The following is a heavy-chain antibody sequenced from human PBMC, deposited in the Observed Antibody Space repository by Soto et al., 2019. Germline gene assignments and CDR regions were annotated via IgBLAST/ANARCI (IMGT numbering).Heavy chain of an antibody. J-gene: IGHJ4*02. CDR3: ARGIAVRPLDY. CDR1: GFTFSSYG. V-gene: IGHV3-33*01. Sequence: ESVGGVVQPGRSLRLSCAASGFTFSSYGMHWVRKAPGKGLEWVAVIWYDGSNKYYADSVKGRFTISRDNSKNTLYLQMNSLRAEDTAVYYCARGIAVRPLDYWGQGTLVTVSS. D-gene: IGHD6-6*01. CDR2: IWYDGSNK.